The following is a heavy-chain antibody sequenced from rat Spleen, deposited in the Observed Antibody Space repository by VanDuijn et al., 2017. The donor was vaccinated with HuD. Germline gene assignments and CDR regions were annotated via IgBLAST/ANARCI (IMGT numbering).Heavy chain of an antibody. CDR1: GFTFSDYY. J-gene: IGHJ2*01. V-gene: IGHV5-20*01. CDR3: TTEPGYNSYFAY. CDR2: FSYDGGTT. D-gene: IGHD1-4*01. Sequence: EVQLVESDGGLVRPGRSLKLSCAASGFTFSDYYMAWVRQAPTKGLEWVASFSYDGGTTYYRDSVKGRFTISRDNAKSSLYLQMDSLRSEDTATYYCTTEPGYNSYFAYWGQGVMVTVSS.